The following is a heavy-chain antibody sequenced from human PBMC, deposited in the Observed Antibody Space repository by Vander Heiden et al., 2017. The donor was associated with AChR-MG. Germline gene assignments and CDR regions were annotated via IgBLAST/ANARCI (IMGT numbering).Heavy chain of an antibody. V-gene: IGHV3-33*01. D-gene: IGHD3-22*01. CDR1: GFTFSSHG. Sequence: QVQLVESGGGVVQPGRSLRISCAASGFTFSSHGMHWVRQAPGKGLEWVAVIWYDGSNKYYADSVKGRFTISRDNSKNTMYLQMNSLRAEDTAVYYCARPYYHDSSGYYPFDYWGQGTLVTVSS. J-gene: IGHJ4*02. CDR2: IWYDGSNK. CDR3: ARPYYHDSSGYYPFDY.